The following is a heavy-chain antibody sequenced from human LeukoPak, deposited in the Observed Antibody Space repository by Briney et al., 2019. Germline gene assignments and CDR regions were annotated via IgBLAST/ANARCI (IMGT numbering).Heavy chain of an antibody. CDR2: IYNSERT. J-gene: IGHJ2*01. Sequence: SETLSLTCTVSGGSVSSYHWSWIRQPPGKGLEWIGYIYNSERTKYNSSLESRVTISVDTSKNQFFLKLSSVTAADTAVYYCARFRSGPSGWYVLWYFDLWGHGTLVTVSS. CDR1: GGSVSSYH. D-gene: IGHD6-19*01. CDR3: ARFRSGPSGWYVLWYFDL. V-gene: IGHV4-4*09.